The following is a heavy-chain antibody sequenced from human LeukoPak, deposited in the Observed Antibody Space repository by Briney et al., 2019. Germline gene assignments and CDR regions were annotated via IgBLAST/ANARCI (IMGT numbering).Heavy chain of an antibody. D-gene: IGHD2-2*01. J-gene: IGHJ4*02. CDR1: GFTFSSYA. CDR3: AKGAITSSTTCYFDY. V-gene: IGHV3-23*01. Sequence: PGGSLRLSCAASGFTFSSYAMSWVRQAPGKGLEWVSAISGSGGSTYYADSVKGRFTISRDNSKNTLSLQVNSLRADDTAVYYCAKGAITSSTTCYFDYWGQGTLVTVSS. CDR2: ISGSGGST.